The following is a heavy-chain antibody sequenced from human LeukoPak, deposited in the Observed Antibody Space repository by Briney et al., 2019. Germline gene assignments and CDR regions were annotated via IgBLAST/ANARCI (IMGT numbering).Heavy chain of an antibody. D-gene: IGHD2-15*01. Sequence: KPSETLSLTCTVSGASINSHYWSWIRQPAGKVLEWIGRIYISGSTNYNSSLQSRVTMSVDTSKNQFSLKLSSVTAADTAVYYCARALNPLPGTYYFDYWGQGTLVTVSS. V-gene: IGHV4-4*07. CDR1: GASINSHY. J-gene: IGHJ4*02. CDR3: ARALNPLPGTYYFDY. CDR2: IYISGST.